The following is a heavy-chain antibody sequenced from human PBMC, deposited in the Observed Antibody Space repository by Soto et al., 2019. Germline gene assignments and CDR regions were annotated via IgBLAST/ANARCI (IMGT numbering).Heavy chain of an antibody. J-gene: IGHJ5*02. CDR1: AGSISSHTYN. CDR2: IYYSGST. D-gene: IGHD2-2*01. V-gene: IGHV4-39*01. Sequence: PSETLSLTCTVSAGSISSHTYNWAWIRQPPGKGLEWIGSIYYSGSTYYNPSLKSRVTISVDTSKNQFSLRLSSVTAADTAVYYCARSIDCPGTTCYFVPWFDPWGQGTRVTVSS. CDR3: ARSIDCPGTTCYFVPWFDP.